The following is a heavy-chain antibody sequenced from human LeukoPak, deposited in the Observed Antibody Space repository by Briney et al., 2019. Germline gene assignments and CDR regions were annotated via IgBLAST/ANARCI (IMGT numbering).Heavy chain of an antibody. V-gene: IGHV3-23*01. CDR2: ISGTGGNT. D-gene: IGHD6-19*01. CDR1: GFTFSDYY. Sequence: GGSLRLPCAASGFTFSDYYMSWVRQAPGKGLEWASSISGTGGNTNYADSVKGRFTISRDNSKNTLYLQMNSLRAEDTAIYYCAKGSDRYSSGSAVDYWGQGSLVTVSS. J-gene: IGHJ4*02. CDR3: AKGSDRYSSGSAVDY.